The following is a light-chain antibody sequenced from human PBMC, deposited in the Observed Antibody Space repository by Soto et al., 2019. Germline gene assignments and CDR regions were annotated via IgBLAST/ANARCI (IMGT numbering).Light chain of an antibody. CDR1: PSVLYSSNNKNY. CDR2: WAS. J-gene: IGKJ3*01. Sequence: DIVMTQSPHSLSVSLGERATINCKSSPSVLYSSNNKNYLAWYQQKPGQPPKLLIYWASTRESGVPDRFSGSGSGTDFTLTISSLQAEDVAVYHCQQHYSSPFTVGPGTKVDI. V-gene: IGKV4-1*01. CDR3: QQHYSSPFT.